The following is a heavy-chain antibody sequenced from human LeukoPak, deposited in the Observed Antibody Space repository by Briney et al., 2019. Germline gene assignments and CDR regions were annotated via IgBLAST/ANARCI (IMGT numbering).Heavy chain of an antibody. CDR3: ARDLSSGYYFDY. V-gene: IGHV4-59*01. CDR1: GGSISSYY. J-gene: IGHJ4*02. Sequence: PSETLSLTCTVSGGSISSYYWSWIRQPPGKGLEWIGYIYYSGSTNYNPSLKSRVTISVDTSKNQFPLKLSSVTAADTAVYYCARDLSSGYYFDYWGQGTLVTVSS. CDR2: IYYSGST. D-gene: IGHD3-22*01.